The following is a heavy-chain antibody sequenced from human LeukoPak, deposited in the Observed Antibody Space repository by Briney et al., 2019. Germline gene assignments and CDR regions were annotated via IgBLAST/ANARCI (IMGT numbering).Heavy chain of an antibody. CDR1: GGSIRSYY. CDR3: AREIHYYGSGSYEF. CDR2: IHYTGST. V-gene: IGHV4-59*01. D-gene: IGHD3-10*01. Sequence: PSETLSLTCTVSGGSIRSYYWSWIRQPPGKGLEWIGYIHYTGSTKYNPSLKSRVTMSLDTPKNQFSLQLSSVTAADTAIYYCAREIHYYGSGSYEFWGQGTLVTVSS. J-gene: IGHJ4*02.